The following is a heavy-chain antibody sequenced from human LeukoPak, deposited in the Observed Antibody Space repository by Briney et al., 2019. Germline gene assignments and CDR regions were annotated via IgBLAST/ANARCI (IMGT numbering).Heavy chain of an antibody. CDR3: ASASSHRIAAGGDY. V-gene: IGHV3-74*01. D-gene: IGHD6-13*01. CDR1: GFTFSNYW. CDR2: INSDGRSR. Sequence: GGSLRLSCAASGFTFSNYWMHWVRQAPGKGLVGVSRINSDGRSRNYADSVKGRFTISRDNAKNTLYLQMNSLRAEDTAVYYCASASSHRIAAGGDYWGQGTLVTVSS. J-gene: IGHJ4*02.